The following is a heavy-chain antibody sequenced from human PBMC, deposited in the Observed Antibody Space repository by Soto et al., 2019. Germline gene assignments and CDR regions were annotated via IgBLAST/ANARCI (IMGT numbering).Heavy chain of an antibody. CDR3: ARLNGYCVSTGCHGYYGMDV. Sequence: SETLSLTCTVSGGSMSSGGYYWSWIRQHPGKGLEWIGYIYYSGSTYYNPSLKSRVTISVDTSKNQFSLKLSSVTAADTAVYYCARLNGYCVSTGCHGYYGMDVWGQGTTVTVSS. J-gene: IGHJ6*02. V-gene: IGHV4-31*03. CDR1: GGSMSSGGYY. CDR2: IYYSGST. D-gene: IGHD2-2*03.